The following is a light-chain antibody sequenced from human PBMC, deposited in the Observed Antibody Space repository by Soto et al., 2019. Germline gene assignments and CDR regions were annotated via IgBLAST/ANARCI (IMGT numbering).Light chain of an antibody. V-gene: IGKV4-1*01. CDR1: QSVLYTSNNKNY. J-gene: IGKJ3*01. Sequence: DIVMTQSPDSLAVSLGERATINCKSSQSVLYTSNNKNYLAWYRQRPGQPPKVLMYWASTRESGVPDRFSGSGSGTDFTLTISSLQAEDVAVYYCQQYYSFPFTFGPGTEVEIK. CDR2: WAS. CDR3: QQYYSFPFT.